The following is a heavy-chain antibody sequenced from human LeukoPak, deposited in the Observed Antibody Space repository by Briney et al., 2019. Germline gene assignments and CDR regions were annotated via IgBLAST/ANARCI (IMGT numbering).Heavy chain of an antibody. Sequence: PGGSLRLSCAASGFTFSGSAMHWVRQASGKGLEWVGRIRSKANSYATAYAASVKGRITISRDDSKNTAYLQMNSLKTEDTAVYYCTRHAGGSYYDYYYYMDVWGKGTTVTVSS. V-gene: IGHV3-73*01. CDR3: TRHAGGSYYDYYYYMDV. CDR2: IRSKANSYAT. J-gene: IGHJ6*03. D-gene: IGHD1-26*01. CDR1: GFTFSGSA.